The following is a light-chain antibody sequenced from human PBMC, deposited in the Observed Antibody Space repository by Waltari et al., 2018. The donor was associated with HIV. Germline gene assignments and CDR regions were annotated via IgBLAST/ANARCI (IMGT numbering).Light chain of an antibody. Sequence: QPVLTQPPSASGTPGQRFTISCSGISSNIGRNYVSWYQQLPGTAPKLLIYRNNQRPSGVPDRFSGSKSGTSASLAISGLRSEDEADYYCAAWDDSLSGSWVFGGGTKLTVL. J-gene: IGLJ3*02. CDR2: RNN. CDR1: SSNIGRNY. V-gene: IGLV1-47*01. CDR3: AAWDDSLSGSWV.